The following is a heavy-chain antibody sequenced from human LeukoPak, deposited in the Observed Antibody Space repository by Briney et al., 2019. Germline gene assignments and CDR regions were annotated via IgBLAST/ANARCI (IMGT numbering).Heavy chain of an antibody. Sequence: GGSLRLSCAASGFTFSSFAMHWVRQAPGKGLEWVAVISYDGSNQYYADSVKGRFTISRDNSKNTLYLQMNSLRAEDTAVYYCAKDYSKTSYYGSGTYYRPNWFDPWGQGTLVTVSS. CDR1: GFTFSSFA. CDR3: AKDYSKTSYYGSGTYYRPNWFDP. V-gene: IGHV3-30*04. J-gene: IGHJ5*02. CDR2: ISYDGSNQ. D-gene: IGHD3-10*01.